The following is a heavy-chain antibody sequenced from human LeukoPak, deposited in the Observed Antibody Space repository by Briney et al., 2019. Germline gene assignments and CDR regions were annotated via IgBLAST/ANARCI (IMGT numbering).Heavy chain of an antibody. CDR2: INHSGST. V-gene: IGHV4-34*01. Sequence: SETLSLTCAVYGGSFSGYYWSWIRQPPGKGLEWIGEINHSGSTYYNPSLKSRVTISVDTSKNQFSLKLSSVTAADTAVYYCARDGRGRRDGSIAFDIWGQGTMVTVSS. D-gene: IGHD5-24*01. CDR3: ARDGRGRRDGSIAFDI. J-gene: IGHJ3*02. CDR1: GGSFSGYY.